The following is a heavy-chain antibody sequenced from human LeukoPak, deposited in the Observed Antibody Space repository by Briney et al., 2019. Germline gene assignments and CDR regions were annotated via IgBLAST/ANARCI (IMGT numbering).Heavy chain of an antibody. D-gene: IGHD3-10*01. Sequence: GGSLRLSCAASGFTVSSNYMSWVRQAPGKGPEWVSVIYSGGSTYYADSVKGRFTISRDNSKNTLYLQMNSLRAEDTAVYYCARDISGIPGYWGQGTLVTVSS. CDR3: ARDISGIPGY. CDR1: GFTVSSNY. V-gene: IGHV3-53*01. J-gene: IGHJ4*02. CDR2: IYSGGST.